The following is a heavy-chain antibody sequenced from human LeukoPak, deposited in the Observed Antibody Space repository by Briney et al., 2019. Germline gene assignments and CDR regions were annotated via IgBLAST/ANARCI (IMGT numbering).Heavy chain of an antibody. CDR2: IYYSGST. CDR1: GGSISSSSYY. J-gene: IGHJ4*02. V-gene: IGHV4-39*01. D-gene: IGHD3-22*01. Sequence: PSETLLLSWTVSGGSISSSSYYWGWIRQPPGKGLEWIGSIYYSGSTYYNPSLKSRVTISVDTCKNEFSLNLSSLTAADTAVYYCARLYYDSSGYYQICYFDYWGQGTLVTVSS. CDR3: ARLYYDSSGYYQICYFDY.